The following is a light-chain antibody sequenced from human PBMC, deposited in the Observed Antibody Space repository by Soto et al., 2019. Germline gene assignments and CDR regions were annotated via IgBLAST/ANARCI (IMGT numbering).Light chain of an antibody. CDR2: GAS. CDR1: QSVSSSF. CDR3: QQYGSSPLT. V-gene: IGKV3-20*01. Sequence: EIVLTQSPGTLSLSPGERATLSCRASQSVSSSFLAWYQQKPGQAPRLLIYGASSRATGIPDRFSGSWSGTDFTLTISRLEPDDVAVYYCQQYGSSPLTFGGGTKVEIK. J-gene: IGKJ4*01.